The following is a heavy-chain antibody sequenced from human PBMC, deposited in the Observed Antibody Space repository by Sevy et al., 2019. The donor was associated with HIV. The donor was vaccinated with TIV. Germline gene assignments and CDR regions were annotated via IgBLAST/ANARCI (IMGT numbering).Heavy chain of an antibody. CDR1: GFTFSSYA. V-gene: IGHV3-30-3*01. CDR2: ISYDGSNK. J-gene: IGHJ3*02. Sequence: GGSLRLSCAASGFTFSSYAMHWVRQAPGKGLEWVAVISYDGSNKYYADSVKGRFTISRDNSKNRLYLQMNSLRAEDTAVYYCARDAIDIVVVVAATYPGAFDIWGQGTMVTVSS. CDR3: ARDAIDIVVVVAATYPGAFDI. D-gene: IGHD2-15*01.